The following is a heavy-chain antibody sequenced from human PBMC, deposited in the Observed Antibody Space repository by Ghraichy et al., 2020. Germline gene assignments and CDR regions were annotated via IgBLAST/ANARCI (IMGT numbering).Heavy chain of an antibody. V-gene: IGHV3-53*04. Sequence: GGSLRLSCAASGFSVTTNQVAWVRQAPGKGLEWVAVIYSGDATYYAAPVTGRFTISRHESKNTVSLQLSSLRPDDTAVYYCARVWSSSYYNAFDYWGPGTQVSVSS. CDR3: ARVWSSSYYNAFDY. J-gene: IGHJ4*02. D-gene: IGHD4-11*01. CDR2: IYSGDAT. CDR1: GFSVTTNQ.